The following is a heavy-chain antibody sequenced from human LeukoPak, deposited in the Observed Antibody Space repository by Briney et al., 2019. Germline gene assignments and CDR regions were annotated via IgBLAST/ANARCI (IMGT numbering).Heavy chain of an antibody. CDR1: GFTFSSYG. V-gene: IGHV3-33*01. D-gene: IGHD6-13*01. CDR3: ARDRSGYSDAFDI. Sequence: GGSLRLSCAASGFTFSSYGMHWVRQAPGKGLEWVAVIWYDGSNRYYADSVKGRFTISRDNSKNTLYLQMNSLRAEDTAVYYCARDRSGYSDAFDIWGQGTMVTVSS. CDR2: IWYDGSNR. J-gene: IGHJ3*02.